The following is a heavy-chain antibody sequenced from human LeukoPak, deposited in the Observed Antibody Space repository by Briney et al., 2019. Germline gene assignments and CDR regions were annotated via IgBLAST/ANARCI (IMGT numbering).Heavy chain of an antibody. CDR1: GGSTSSSSYY. J-gene: IGHJ4*02. Sequence: SETLSLTCTVSGGSTSSSSYYWGWIRQPPGKGLEWIGSIYNSGSTYYNPSLKSRVTISVDTSKNQFSLKLSSVTAADTAVYYCARVAGVEVAPATSYWGQGTLVTVSS. D-gene: IGHD2-15*01. V-gene: IGHV4-39*01. CDR3: ARVAGVEVAPATSY. CDR2: IYNSGST.